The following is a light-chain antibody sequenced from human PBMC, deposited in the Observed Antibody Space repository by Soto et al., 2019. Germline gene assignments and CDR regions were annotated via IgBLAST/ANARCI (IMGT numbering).Light chain of an antibody. CDR1: QSLLDSDDGNTY. CDR3: QQYSSSPRT. J-gene: IGKJ5*01. CDR2: LGS. Sequence: IVMTQTPLSLTVTPGEPASISCRSSQSLLDSDDGNTYLDWYLQKPGQSPQLLIYLGSNRATGVPDRFSGSGSGTDFSLTISRLEPEDFAVYHCQQYSSSPRTFGQGTRLEIK. V-gene: IGKV2-40*01.